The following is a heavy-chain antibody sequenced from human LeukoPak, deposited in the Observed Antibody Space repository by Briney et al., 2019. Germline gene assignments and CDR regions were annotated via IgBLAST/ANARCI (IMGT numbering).Heavy chain of an antibody. Sequence: PSQTLSLTCAVSGYSISSGYYWGWIRQPPGKGLEWIGSIYHSGSTYYNPSLKSRVTISVDTSKNQFSLKLSSVTAADTAVYYCARLGGGWPSYGRLFWFDPWGQGTLVTVSS. CDR1: GYSISSGYY. CDR3: ARLGGGWPSYGRLFWFDP. CDR2: IYHSGST. V-gene: IGHV4-38-2*01. D-gene: IGHD6-19*01. J-gene: IGHJ5*02.